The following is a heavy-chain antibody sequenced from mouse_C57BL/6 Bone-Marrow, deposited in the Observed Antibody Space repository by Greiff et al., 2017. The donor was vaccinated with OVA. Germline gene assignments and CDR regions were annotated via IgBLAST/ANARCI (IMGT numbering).Heavy chain of an antibody. Sequence: DVKLVESGGGLVKPGGSLKLSCAASGFTFSDYGMHWVRQAPEKGLEWVAYISSGSSTIYYADTVKCRFTLSRDNAKNTLFLQMTSLGSEDTAMYYCARAWFADWGQGTLVTVSA. CDR2: ISSGSSTI. CDR1: GFTFSDYG. V-gene: IGHV5-17*01. CDR3: ARAWFAD. J-gene: IGHJ3*01.